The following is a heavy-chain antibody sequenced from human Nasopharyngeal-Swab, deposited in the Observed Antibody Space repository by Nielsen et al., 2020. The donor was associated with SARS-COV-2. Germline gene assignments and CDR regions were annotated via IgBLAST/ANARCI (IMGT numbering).Heavy chain of an antibody. CDR2: IYYSGST. J-gene: IGHJ4*02. CDR3: ARGFDY. CDR1: GYSFTSYW. Sequence: ESLKISCKGSGYSFTSYWIGWRRQPPGTGLEWVGYIYYSGSTNYNPSLKSRVTISVDTSKNQFSLKLSSVTAADTAVYYCARGFDYWGQGTLVTVSS. V-gene: IGHV4-59*13.